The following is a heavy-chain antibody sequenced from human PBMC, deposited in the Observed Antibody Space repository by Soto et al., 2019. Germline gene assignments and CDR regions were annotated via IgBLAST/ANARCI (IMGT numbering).Heavy chain of an antibody. V-gene: IGHV1-69*02. CDR2: IIPILGIA. J-gene: IGHJ4*02. CDR1: GGTFSSYT. Sequence: QVQLVQSGAEVKKPGSSVKVSCKASGGTFSSYTISWVRQAPGQGLEWVGRIIPILGIANYAPKFQGRVTITAHKSTSTAEMELSSLRSEDTAVYYCALGMGSRKQNVDYWGQGTLVTVCS. D-gene: IGHD1-26*01. CDR3: ALGMGSRKQNVDY.